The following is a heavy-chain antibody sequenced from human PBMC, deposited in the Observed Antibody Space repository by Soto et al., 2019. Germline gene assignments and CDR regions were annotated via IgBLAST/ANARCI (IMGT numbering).Heavy chain of an antibody. D-gene: IGHD5-18*01. CDR3: ARAPPLKYTYGLRGAFDI. CDR2: IYYSGST. Sequence: QVHLQESGPGLVKPSQTLSLTCTVSGGSISSGDYYWSWIRQPPGKGLEWIGYIYYSGSTYYNPCLKSRVTISVDTSKNHFSLKLSSVTAADTAVYYCARAPPLKYTYGLRGAFDIWGQGTMVTVSS. J-gene: IGHJ3*02. CDR1: GGSISSGDYY. V-gene: IGHV4-30-4*01.